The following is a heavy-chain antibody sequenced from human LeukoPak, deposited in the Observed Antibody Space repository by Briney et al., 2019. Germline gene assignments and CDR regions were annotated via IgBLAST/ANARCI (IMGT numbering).Heavy chain of an antibody. CDR3: ARGGNYYDSSGRPSLFDY. V-gene: IGHV1-69*13. J-gene: IGHJ4*02. CDR1: GGTFSSYA. D-gene: IGHD3-22*01. CDR2: IIPIFGTA. Sequence: ASVKVSCKASGGTFSSYAISWVRQAPGQGLEWMGGIIPIFGTANYAQKFQGRVTITADESTSTAYMELSSLRPEDTAVYYCARGGNYYDSSGRPSLFDYWGQGTLVTVSS.